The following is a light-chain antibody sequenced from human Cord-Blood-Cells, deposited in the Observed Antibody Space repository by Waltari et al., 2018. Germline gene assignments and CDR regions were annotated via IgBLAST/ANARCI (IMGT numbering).Light chain of an antibody. Sequence: QSALTQPASVSGSPGQSITISCTGTSSDVGSYNLVSWYQQHPGKAPKVMIYEGSKRPSGVSNRFSGSKSGNTDSLTISGLQAEDEADYYCCSYAGSNWVFGGGTKLTVL. V-gene: IGLV2-23*01. J-gene: IGLJ3*02. CDR2: EGS. CDR3: CSYAGSNWV. CDR1: SSDVGSYNL.